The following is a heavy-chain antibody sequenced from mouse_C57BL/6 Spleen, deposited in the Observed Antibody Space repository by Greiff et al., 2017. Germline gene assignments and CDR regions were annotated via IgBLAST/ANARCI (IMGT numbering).Heavy chain of an antibody. D-gene: IGHD1-1*01. CDR3: ARSENYYGAIDY. Sequence: QVQLQQPGTERGKPGASVKLSCKASGYTFNSYWMHWVKQRPGQGLEWIGNINPSNGGTNYNEKFKSKATLTVEKSSSTAYMQLSSLTSEDSAVYYCARSENYYGAIDYWGQGTSVTVSS. CDR1: GYTFNSYW. CDR2: INPSNGGT. V-gene: IGHV1-53*01. J-gene: IGHJ4*01.